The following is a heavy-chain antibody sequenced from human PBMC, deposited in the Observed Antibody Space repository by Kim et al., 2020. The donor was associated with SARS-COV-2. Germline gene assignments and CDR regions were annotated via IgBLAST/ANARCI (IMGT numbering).Heavy chain of an antibody. CDR2: INPSGGST. CDR3: AREEQLVQYDYYGMDV. V-gene: IGHV1-46*01. D-gene: IGHD6-6*01. J-gene: IGHJ6*02. Sequence: ASVKVSCKASGYTFTSYYMHWVRQAPGQGLEWMGIINPSGGSTSYAQKFQGRVTMTRDTSTSTVYMELSSLRSEDTAVYYCAREEQLVQYDYYGMDVWGQGTTVTVSS. CDR1: GYTFTSYY.